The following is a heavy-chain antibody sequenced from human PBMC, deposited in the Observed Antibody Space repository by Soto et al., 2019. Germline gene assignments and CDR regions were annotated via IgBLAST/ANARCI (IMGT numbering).Heavy chain of an antibody. CDR2: ISSNGGNT. D-gene: IGHD6-19*01. Sequence: EVQLVESGRGLVQPGGSLRLSCAASGFTFSTYAMHWVRQAPGKGLEYVSAISSNGGNTYYANSVKGRFTISRDNSKNTLYLQMGSLRAEDMAVYYCATASSTGWYDYWGQGTLVTVSS. V-gene: IGHV3-64*01. J-gene: IGHJ4*02. CDR3: ATASSTGWYDY. CDR1: GFTFSTYA.